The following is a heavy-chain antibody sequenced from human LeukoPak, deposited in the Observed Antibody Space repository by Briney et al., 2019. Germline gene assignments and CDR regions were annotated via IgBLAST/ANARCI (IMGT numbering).Heavy chain of an antibody. D-gene: IGHD1-26*01. Sequence: SETLSLTCAVYGGSFSGYYWSWIRQPPGKGLEWIGEINHSGSTNYNPSLKSRVTISVDTSKNQFSLKLSSVTAADTAVYYCARHKSGSYSSGFDYWGQGTLVTVSS. V-gene: IGHV4-34*01. CDR1: GGSFSGYY. CDR2: INHSGST. CDR3: ARHKSGSYSSGFDY. J-gene: IGHJ4*02.